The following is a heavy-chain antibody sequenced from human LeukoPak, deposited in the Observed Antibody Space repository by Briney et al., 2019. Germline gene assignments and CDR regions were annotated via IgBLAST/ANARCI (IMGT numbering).Heavy chain of an antibody. J-gene: IGHJ4*02. CDR3: AKHYWRTDTAAAGPYEY. CDR1: GFSFSNYG. Sequence: GGSLRLSCAASGFSFSNYGLHWVRQAPGKGPEWMAVISHDGGSDYYADSVKGRFTITRDNSKNTLYRQMNNLRVDDTAVYYCAKHYWRTDTAAAGPYEYWGQGTLVTVSS. CDR2: ISHDGGSD. V-gene: IGHV3-33*06. D-gene: IGHD6-13*01.